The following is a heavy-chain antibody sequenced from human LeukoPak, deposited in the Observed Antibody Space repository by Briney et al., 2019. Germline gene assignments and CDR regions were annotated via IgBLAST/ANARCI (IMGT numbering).Heavy chain of an antibody. V-gene: IGHV3-30*18. CDR2: ISYDGSNK. CDR1: GFTFSSYG. CDR3: AKVTADILTGYYSEPLDY. Sequence: PGRSLRLSCAASGFTFSSYGMHWVRQAPGKGLEWVAVISYDGSNKYYADSVKGRFTISRDNSKNTLYLQMNSLRAEDTAVYYCAKVTADILTGYYSEPLDYWGQGTLVTVSS. J-gene: IGHJ4*02. D-gene: IGHD3-9*01.